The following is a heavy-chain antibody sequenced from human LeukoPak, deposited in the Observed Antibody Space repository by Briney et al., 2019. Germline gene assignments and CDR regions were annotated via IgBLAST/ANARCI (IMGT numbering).Heavy chain of an antibody. D-gene: IGHD3-16*02. Sequence: GGSLRLSCAASGFTVSSNYMSWVRQAPGKGLEWVSVIYSGGSTYYADSVKGRFTISRDNSKNTLYLQMNSLRAEDTAVYYCAREHDYVWGSYRYSHKAFQHWGQGTLVTVSS. CDR1: GFTVSSNY. J-gene: IGHJ1*01. CDR3: AREHDYVWGSYRYSHKAFQH. V-gene: IGHV3-66*01. CDR2: IYSGGST.